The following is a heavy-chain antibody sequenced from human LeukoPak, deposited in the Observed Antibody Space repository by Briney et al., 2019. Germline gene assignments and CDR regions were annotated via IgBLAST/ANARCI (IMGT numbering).Heavy chain of an antibody. CDR2: IKSKTDGGTT. J-gene: IGHJ6*03. D-gene: IGHD2-15*01. CDR3: ATVVAANVFLGNYMDV. CDR1: GFTFSNAW. Sequence: GGSLRLSCAASGFTFSNAWMSWVRQAPGKGLEWVGRIKSKTDGGTTDYAAPVKGRFTMSRDDSKDTLYLQLNTLKTEDTAVYYCATVVAANVFLGNYMDVWGRGTTVTVSS. V-gene: IGHV3-15*01.